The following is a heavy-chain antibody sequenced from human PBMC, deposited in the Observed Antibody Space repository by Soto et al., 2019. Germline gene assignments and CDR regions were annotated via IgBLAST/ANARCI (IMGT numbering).Heavy chain of an antibody. CDR1: GFTFSSYA. CDR3: ASSTDESYYDFWSGYYNY. D-gene: IGHD3-3*01. V-gene: IGHV3-21*01. Sequence: PVGSLRLSCVASGFTFSSYAMSWVRQVPGKGLEWVSSISSSSSYIYYADSVKGRFTISRDNAKNSLYLQMNSLRAEDTAVYYCASSTDESYYDFWSGYYNYWGQGTLVTVSS. J-gene: IGHJ4*02. CDR2: ISSSSSYI.